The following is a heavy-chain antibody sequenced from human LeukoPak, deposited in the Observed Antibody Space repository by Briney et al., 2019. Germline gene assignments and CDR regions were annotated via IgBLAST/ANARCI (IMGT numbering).Heavy chain of an antibody. CDR2: IWYDGSNK. CDR3: VSRDGYSYGLDY. CDR1: GFTFSRNA. D-gene: IGHD5-18*01. V-gene: IGHV3-33*01. Sequence: GRSLRLSCAASGFTFSRNAMHWVRQAPGKGLEWVTVIWYDGSNKHYADSVKGRFTISRDNSKNTLYLQMNSLRVEDTAVYYCVSRDGYSYGLDYWGQGTPVTVSS. J-gene: IGHJ4*02.